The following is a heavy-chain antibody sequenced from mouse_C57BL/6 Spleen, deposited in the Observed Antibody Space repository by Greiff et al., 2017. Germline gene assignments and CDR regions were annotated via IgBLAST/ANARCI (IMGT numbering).Heavy chain of an antibody. V-gene: IGHV1-55*01. Sequence: VQLVESGAELVKPGASVKMSCKASGYTFTSYWITWVKQRPGQGLEWIGDIYPGSGSTNYNEKFKSKATLTVDTSSSTAYMQLSSLTSEDSAVYYCANYYGSSYGYFDVWGTGTTVTVSS. CDR2: IYPGSGST. J-gene: IGHJ1*03. CDR1: GYTFTSYW. D-gene: IGHD1-1*01. CDR3: ANYYGSSYGYFDV.